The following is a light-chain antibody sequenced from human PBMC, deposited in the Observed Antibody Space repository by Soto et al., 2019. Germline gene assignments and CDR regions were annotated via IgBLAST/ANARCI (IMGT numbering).Light chain of an antibody. V-gene: IGLV1-44*01. CDR1: SSNIGSNT. CDR3: AAWDDSLNGYV. J-gene: IGLJ1*01. Sequence: QSVLTQPPSASGTPGQRVTISCCGSSSNIGSNTVNWYQQLPGTAPKLLIYSNNQRPSGVPDRVSGSKSGTSASLAISGLQSEDEADYYCAAWDDSLNGYVFGTGTKVTVL. CDR2: SNN.